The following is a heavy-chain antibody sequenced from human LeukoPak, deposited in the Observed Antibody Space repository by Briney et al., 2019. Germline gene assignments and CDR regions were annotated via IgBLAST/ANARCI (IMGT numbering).Heavy chain of an antibody. Sequence: SETLSLTCTVSGGSISSYYWSWIRQPPGKGLEWIGYISYSGSTDSNPSLKSRVTISVDTSKNQISLKLSSVTAADTAVYYCPRTYCRGGSCHFDYWGQGTLVTVSS. CDR1: GGSISSYY. CDR2: ISYSGST. V-gene: IGHV4-59*08. D-gene: IGHD2-15*01. CDR3: PRTYCRGGSCHFDY. J-gene: IGHJ4*02.